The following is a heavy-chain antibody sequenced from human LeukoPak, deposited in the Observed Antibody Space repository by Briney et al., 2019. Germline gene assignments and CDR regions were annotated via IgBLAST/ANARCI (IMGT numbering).Heavy chain of an antibody. V-gene: IGHV3-7*03. D-gene: IGHD4-17*01. Sequence: PGGSLRLSCADSGFTFSSYWMNWVRQAPGKGLEWVATIKEDGSQIYYVDSVKGRFTISRDNAKNSLYLQMNSLRAEDTALYYCARSPHDYGDYGQWGAFDIWGQGTMVTVSS. CDR2: IKEDGSQI. CDR3: ARSPHDYGDYGQWGAFDI. CDR1: GFTFSSYW. J-gene: IGHJ3*02.